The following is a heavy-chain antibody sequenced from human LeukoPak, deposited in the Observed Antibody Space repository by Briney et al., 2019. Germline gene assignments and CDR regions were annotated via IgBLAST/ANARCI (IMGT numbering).Heavy chain of an antibody. Sequence: TGGSLRLSCAASGFNFKDHWMSWVRQAPGKGPEWVANINKEGNEEHFVDSVKGRFTISRDNAKNSLYLQMNSLRAEDTAVYYCARDLADFWSGQKSPFRGVDDYWGQGTLVTVSS. CDR3: ARDLADFWSGQKSPFRGVDDY. D-gene: IGHD3-3*01. CDR2: INKEGNEE. J-gene: IGHJ4*02. CDR1: GFNFKDHW. V-gene: IGHV3-7*01.